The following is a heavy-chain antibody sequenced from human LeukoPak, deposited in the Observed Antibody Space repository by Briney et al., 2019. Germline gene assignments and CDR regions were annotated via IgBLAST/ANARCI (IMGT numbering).Heavy chain of an antibody. Sequence: PSETLSLTCTVSGYSISSGYYWGWIRQPPGKGLEWIGSIYHSGSTYYNPSLKSRVTISVDTSKNQFSLKLSSVTAADTAVYYCARGGGSWYLNFGILPFDYWGQGTLVTVSS. D-gene: IGHD6-13*01. CDR3: ARGGGSWYLNFGILPFDY. CDR1: GYSISSGYY. CDR2: IYHSGST. V-gene: IGHV4-38-2*02. J-gene: IGHJ4*02.